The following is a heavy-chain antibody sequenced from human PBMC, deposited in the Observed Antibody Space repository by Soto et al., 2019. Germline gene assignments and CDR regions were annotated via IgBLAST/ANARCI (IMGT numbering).Heavy chain of an antibody. CDR1: GFTFSSYG. CDR3: AKEISEGWIDAFDI. J-gene: IGHJ3*02. V-gene: IGHV3-30*18. D-gene: IGHD2-15*01. CDR2: ISYDGSNK. Sequence: QVQLVESGGGVVQPGRSLRLSCAASGFTFSSYGMHWVRQAPGKGLEWVAVISYDGSNKYYADSVKGRFTISRDNSKNTLYLQMNSLRAEDTAVYYCAKEISEGWIDAFDIWGQGTMVTVSS.